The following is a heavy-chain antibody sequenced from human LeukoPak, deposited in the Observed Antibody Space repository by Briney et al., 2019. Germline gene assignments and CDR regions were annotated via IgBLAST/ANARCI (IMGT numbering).Heavy chain of an antibody. D-gene: IGHD3-22*01. J-gene: IGHJ5*02. CDR2: ISYDGSNK. CDR1: GFTFSSYA. Sequence: GRSLRLSCAASGFTFSSYAMHWVRQAPGKGLEWVAVISYDGSNKYYADSVKGRFTISRDNSKNTLYLQMNSLRAEDTAVYYCARPVHYYDSSGYYTWGQGTLVTVSS. CDR3: ARPVHYYDSSGYYT. V-gene: IGHV3-30-3*01.